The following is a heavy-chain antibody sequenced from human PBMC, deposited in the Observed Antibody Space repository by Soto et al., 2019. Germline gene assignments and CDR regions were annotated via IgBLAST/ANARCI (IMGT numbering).Heavy chain of an antibody. CDR1: GGSISSYY. Sequence: QVQLQESGPGLVKPSETLSLTCTVSGGSISSYYWSWIRQPPGKALEWIGYIYYIGSTNYNPSLKGRVTLSVDTSKNQFSLKLSSVTAADTAVYYCARAWGYYFDYWGQGTLVTVSS. CDR2: IYYIGST. V-gene: IGHV4-59*01. CDR3: ARAWGYYFDY. D-gene: IGHD7-27*01. J-gene: IGHJ4*02.